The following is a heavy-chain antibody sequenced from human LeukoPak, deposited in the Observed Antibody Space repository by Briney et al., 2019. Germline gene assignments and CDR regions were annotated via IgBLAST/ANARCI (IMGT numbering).Heavy chain of an antibody. CDR3: SRGAHYHDSSQGYDY. Sequence: GASVKVSCKASGYTFTGYYMHWVRQPPGQGLEWMGWINPDSGGTNYAQKFQGRVTMTRDTSISTAYMELSRLRSDDTAVYYCSRGAHYHDSSQGYDYWGQGTLVTVSS. D-gene: IGHD3-22*01. CDR2: INPDSGGT. CDR1: GYTFTGYY. J-gene: IGHJ4*02. V-gene: IGHV1-2*02.